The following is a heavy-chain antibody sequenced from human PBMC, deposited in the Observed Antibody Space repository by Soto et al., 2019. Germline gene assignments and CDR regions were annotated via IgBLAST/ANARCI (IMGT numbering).Heavy chain of an antibody. V-gene: IGHV4-39*01. D-gene: IGHD2-2*01. CDR2: IYYSGST. CDR3: ANFLRPGVPAAAISDAFDI. Sequence: PSETLSLTCTVSGGSISSSSYYWGWIRQPPGKGLEWIGSIYYSGSTYYNPSLKSRVTISVDTSKNQFSLKLSSVTAADTAVYYCANFLRPGVPAAAISDAFDIWGPGTMVTVSS. CDR1: GGSISSSSYY. J-gene: IGHJ3*02.